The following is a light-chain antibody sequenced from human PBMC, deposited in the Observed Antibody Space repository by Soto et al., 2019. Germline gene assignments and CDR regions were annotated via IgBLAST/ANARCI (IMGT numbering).Light chain of an antibody. CDR2: EVS. CDR1: SSDIGGYNY. Sequence: QSALTQPASVSGSPGQSITISCTGTSSDIGGYNYVSWYQQHPGKAPQLIIYEVSNRPSGVSHRFSGSKSGNTASLTISGLQAEDEADYHCSSYSPTSVLFGGGTKLTVL. CDR3: SSYSPTSVL. J-gene: IGLJ2*01. V-gene: IGLV2-14*01.